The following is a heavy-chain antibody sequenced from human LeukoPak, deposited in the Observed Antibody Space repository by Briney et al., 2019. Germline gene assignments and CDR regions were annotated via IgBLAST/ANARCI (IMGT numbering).Heavy chain of an antibody. CDR2: IYHSGST. CDR3: ARDRRQSGHFDY. J-gene: IGHJ4*02. CDR1: GASISSGGYS. D-gene: IGHD3-3*01. Sequence: PSESLSLTCAVSGASISSGGYSWRWIRQPPGKGLEWIGYIYHSGSTYYNPSLKSRVTISVDRSKNQFSLKLSSVTAADTAVYYCARDRRQSGHFDYWGQGTLVTVSS. V-gene: IGHV4-30-2*01.